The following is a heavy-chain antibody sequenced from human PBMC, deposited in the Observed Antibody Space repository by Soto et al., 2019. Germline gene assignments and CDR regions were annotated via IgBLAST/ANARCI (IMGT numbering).Heavy chain of an antibody. J-gene: IGHJ5*02. CDR1: GYTFTSYD. D-gene: IGHD6-13*01. V-gene: IGHV1-8*01. Sequence: QVQLVQSGAEVKKPGASVKVSCKASGYTFTSYDINWVRQATGQGLEWMGWMNPNSGNTGYAQKFQGRVTMTRNTSISTAYMELSTLRSEDTAVYYWARETAAAGTGWFDPLGQGILVTVSS. CDR3: ARETAAAGTGWFDP. CDR2: MNPNSGNT.